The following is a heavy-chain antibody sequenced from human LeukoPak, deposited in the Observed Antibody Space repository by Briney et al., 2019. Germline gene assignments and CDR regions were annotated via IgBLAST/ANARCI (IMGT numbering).Heavy chain of an antibody. V-gene: IGHV4-61*02. J-gene: IGHJ4*01. CDR1: GGSISSGSYY. D-gene: IGHD6-19*01. CDR2: IYTSGST. CDR3: GRLHTAVAALCY. Sequence: SQTLSLTCTVSGGSISSGSYYWSWIWHPAGKGLEWIVRIYTSGSTNYNPSIKSRVTISVDTSKNQFSPKMSSVTAAGTAVYYCGRLHTAVAALCYWGQGTLVTVSS.